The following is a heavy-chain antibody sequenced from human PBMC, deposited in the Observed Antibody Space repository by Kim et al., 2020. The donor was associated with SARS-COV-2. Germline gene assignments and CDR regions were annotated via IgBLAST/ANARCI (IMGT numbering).Heavy chain of an antibody. J-gene: IGHJ4*02. D-gene: IGHD2-15*01. CDR2: ISYDGINK. CDR1: GFTFSSYA. V-gene: IGHV3-30-3*01. CDR3: ARDNRNIVLEADLYFDY. Sequence: GGSLRLSCAASGFTFSSYAMHWVRQAPGKGLEWVAVISYDGINKYYADSVKGRFTISRDNSKNTLYLQMNSLRAEDTAVYYCARDNRNIVLEADLYFDYWGQGTLVTVSS.